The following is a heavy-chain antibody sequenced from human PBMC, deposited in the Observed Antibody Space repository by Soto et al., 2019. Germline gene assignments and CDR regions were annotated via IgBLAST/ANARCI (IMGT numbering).Heavy chain of an antibody. Sequence: QVQLQHWGAGLLKPSETLSLTCAVSGGSFSGYYWSWIRQPPGKGLEWIGEINHSGSTNYNRSLKSRVTISVDTYKNQFSLKLSSLTAADTAVYYYARHGTDYYDSSGAYWGQGTLVTVSS. D-gene: IGHD3-22*01. CDR2: INHSGST. V-gene: IGHV4-34*01. CDR3: ARHGTDYYDSSGAY. CDR1: GGSFSGYY. J-gene: IGHJ4*02.